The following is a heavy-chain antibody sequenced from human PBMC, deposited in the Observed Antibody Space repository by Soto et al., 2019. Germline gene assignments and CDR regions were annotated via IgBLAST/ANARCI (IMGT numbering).Heavy chain of an antibody. V-gene: IGHV1-69*01. CDR2: IIPIFGTI. CDR3: ARVFPDGWVEPGVVRGYLDT. D-gene: IGHD3-3*01. Sequence: QVQLVQSGAEVKEPGSSVKVSCKASVEFFSNYGISWVRQAPGQGLEWMGGIIPIFGTISYAEKFQGRVTITAHESTNTVYMELRSLRSADTALYYCARVFPDGWVEPGVVRGYLDTWGRGTLVTVSS. J-gene: IGHJ4*02. CDR1: VEFFSNYG.